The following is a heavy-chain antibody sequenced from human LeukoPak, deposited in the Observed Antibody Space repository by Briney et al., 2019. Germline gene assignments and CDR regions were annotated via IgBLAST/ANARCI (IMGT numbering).Heavy chain of an antibody. D-gene: IGHD3-9*01. Sequence: PGGSLRLSCAASGFTLSSYSMNWVRQAPGKGLEWVSCISSSSSYIYYADSVKGRFTISRDNAKNSLYLQLNSLRAEDTAVYYCARGDILVIYPQVHNYWGQGTLVTVSS. CDR2: ISSSSSYI. J-gene: IGHJ4*02. V-gene: IGHV3-21*01. CDR1: GFTLSSYS. CDR3: ARGDILVIYPQVHNY.